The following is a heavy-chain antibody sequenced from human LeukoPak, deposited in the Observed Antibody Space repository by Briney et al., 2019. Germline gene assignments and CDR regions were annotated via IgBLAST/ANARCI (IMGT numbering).Heavy chain of an antibody. J-gene: IGHJ5*02. CDR1: GFTFSSYS. Sequence: PGGSLRLSCAASGFTFSSYSMNWVRQAPGKGLEWVSSISSSSSYIYYADSVKGRFTISRDNAKNSLYLQMNSLRAEDTAVYYCARDTRIAAAGMISWFDPWGQGTLVTVSS. CDR3: ARDTRIAAAGMISWFDP. D-gene: IGHD6-13*01. V-gene: IGHV3-21*01. CDR2: ISSSSSYI.